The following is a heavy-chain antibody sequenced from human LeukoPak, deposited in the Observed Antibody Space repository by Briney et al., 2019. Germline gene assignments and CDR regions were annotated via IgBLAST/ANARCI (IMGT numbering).Heavy chain of an antibody. V-gene: IGHV3-11*04. CDR3: ARSWEVVAFDY. J-gene: IGHJ4*02. D-gene: IGHD1-26*01. CDR2: ISGSGSTI. CDR1: GFNFGDYY. Sequence: KTGGSLRLSCAASGFNFGDYYMSWIRRAPGQGLEWLTHISGSGSTIQYADSVKGRFIISRDNAENSLYLQMNSLRGEDTAVYYCARSWEVVAFDYWGQGTLVTVTS.